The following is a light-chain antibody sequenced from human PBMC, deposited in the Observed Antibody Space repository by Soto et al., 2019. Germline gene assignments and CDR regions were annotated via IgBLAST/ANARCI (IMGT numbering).Light chain of an antibody. V-gene: IGLV2-14*03. J-gene: IGLJ1*01. CDR3: SSFTRGSTPGV. Sequence: QSALTQPASVSGSRGQSITISCTGTSSDVGYYNYVSWYQQYPGKGPKLIIFEVTNRPSGISNRFSGSKSGNTASLTISGLQAEDEADYYCSSFTRGSTPGVFGTGTKLTVL. CDR1: SSDVGYYNY. CDR2: EVT.